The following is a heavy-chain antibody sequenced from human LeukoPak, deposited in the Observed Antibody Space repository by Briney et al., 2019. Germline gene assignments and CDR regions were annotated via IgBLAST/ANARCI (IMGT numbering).Heavy chain of an antibody. CDR2: ISYDGSNK. V-gene: IGHV3-30*04. J-gene: IGHJ4*02. D-gene: IGHD4/OR15-4a*01. CDR3: ARGGAY. CDR1: GFTFSSYA. Sequence: GGSLRLSCAASGFTFSSYAMHWVRQAPGKGLEWVAVISYDGSNKYYADSVKGRFTISRDNSKNTLYLQMNSLRAEDTAVYYCARGGAYWGQGTLVTVSS.